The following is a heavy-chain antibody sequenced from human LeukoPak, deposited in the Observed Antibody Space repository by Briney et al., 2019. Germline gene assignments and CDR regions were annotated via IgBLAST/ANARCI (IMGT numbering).Heavy chain of an antibody. V-gene: IGHV3-23*01. CDR1: GFTFSSYA. J-gene: IGHJ3*02. CDR3: AKGRVPGTVTTTYDAFDI. D-gene: IGHD4-17*01. Sequence: PGGSLRLSCAASGFTFSSYAMSWVRQAPGKGLEWVSAISGSGGSTYYADSVKGRFTISRDNSKNTLFLQMNSLRAEDTAVYYCAKGRVPGTVTTTYDAFDIWGQGTMVTVSS. CDR2: ISGSGGST.